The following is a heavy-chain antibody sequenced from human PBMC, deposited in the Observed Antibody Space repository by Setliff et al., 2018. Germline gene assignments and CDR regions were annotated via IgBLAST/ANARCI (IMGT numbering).Heavy chain of an antibody. CDR3: ARVLAADTDHDY. Sequence: ASVKVSCKASGYTFTSYDINWVRQATGRGLEWMGWMNPTSGNTGYAQKFQGRVTMTRNTSISTAYMELSGLRFDDTAVYYCARVLAADTDHDYWGQGTLVTVSS. D-gene: IGHD3-3*01. V-gene: IGHV1-8*01. CDR2: MNPTSGNT. CDR1: GYTFTSYD. J-gene: IGHJ4*02.